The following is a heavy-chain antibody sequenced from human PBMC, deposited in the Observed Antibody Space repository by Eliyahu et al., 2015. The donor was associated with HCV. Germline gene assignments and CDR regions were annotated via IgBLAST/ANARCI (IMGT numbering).Heavy chain of an antibody. CDR1: GFTFSSYA. J-gene: IGHJ4*02. D-gene: IGHD5-24*01. CDR2: ISGSGGST. V-gene: IGHV3-23*04. CDR3: AKPGTRVEMATISGY. Sequence: EVQLVESGGGLVQPGGSLRLSCAASGFTFSSYAMSWVRQXPGKGLGWVSAISGSGGSTYYADSVKGRFTISRDNSKNTLYLQMNSLRAEDTGVYYCAKPGTRVEMATISGYWGQGTLVTVSS.